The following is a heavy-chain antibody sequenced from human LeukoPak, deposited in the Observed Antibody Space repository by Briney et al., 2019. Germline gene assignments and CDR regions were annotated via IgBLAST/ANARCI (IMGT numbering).Heavy chain of an antibody. V-gene: IGHV3-23*01. Sequence: GGSLRLSCAASGFTFSSYGMSWVRQAPGKGLEWVSAISGSGGSTYYADSVKGRFTISRDNSKNTLYLQMNSLRAEDTAVYYCAKDRFLYGLYYFDYWGQGTLATVAS. CDR2: ISGSGGST. CDR1: GFTFSSYG. CDR3: AKDRFLYGLYYFDY. D-gene: IGHD4-17*01. J-gene: IGHJ4*02.